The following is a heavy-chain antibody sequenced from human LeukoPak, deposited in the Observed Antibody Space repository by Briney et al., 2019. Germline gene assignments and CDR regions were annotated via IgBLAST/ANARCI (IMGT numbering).Heavy chain of an antibody. Sequence: GESLKISCQGSGYSFSRYWIGWVRQMPGKGLEWMGIIYPGDSDARYSPSFQGQVTISVDKSISTAYLQWSSLEASDTAIYYCARPYSSTSIAGAWSYWGQGTLVTVSS. V-gene: IGHV5-51*01. CDR3: ARPYSSTSIAGAWSY. CDR2: IYPGDSDA. CDR1: GYSFSRYW. J-gene: IGHJ4*02. D-gene: IGHD6-6*01.